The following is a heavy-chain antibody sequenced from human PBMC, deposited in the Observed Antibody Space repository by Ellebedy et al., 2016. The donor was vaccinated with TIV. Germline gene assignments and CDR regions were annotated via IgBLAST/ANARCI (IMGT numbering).Heavy chain of an antibody. CDR2: IYPSGSA. CDR3: ASSRITLVRGVIMVEYFQH. Sequence: SETLSLXXTVSTGSISSYYWSWIRQPPGKGLEWIGYIYPSGSATYNPSLKSRVTISVDTSKNQFPLKLTSVTAADTAVYNCASSRITLVRGVIMVEYFQHWGQGTLVAVSS. V-gene: IGHV4-59*01. D-gene: IGHD3-10*01. J-gene: IGHJ1*01. CDR1: TGSISSYY.